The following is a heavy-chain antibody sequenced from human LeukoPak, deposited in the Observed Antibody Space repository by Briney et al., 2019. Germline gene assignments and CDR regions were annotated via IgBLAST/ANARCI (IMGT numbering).Heavy chain of an antibody. V-gene: IGHV3-9*01. CDR3: ARVDSSSWYAPH. CDR2: ISWNSGSI. Sequence: GRSLRLSCAASGFTLDDYAMRWVRQGPGKGLEWVSSISWNSGSIRYADSVKGRFTISRDNAQNSLYLQMNSLRAEDTAVYYCARVDSSSWYAPHWGQGTLVTVSS. CDR1: GFTLDDYA. D-gene: IGHD6-13*01. J-gene: IGHJ4*02.